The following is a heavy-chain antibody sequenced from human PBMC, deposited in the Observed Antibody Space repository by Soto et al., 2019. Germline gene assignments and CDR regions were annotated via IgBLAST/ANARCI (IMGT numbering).Heavy chain of an antibody. V-gene: IGHV4-59*01. D-gene: IGHD1-26*01. CDR3: ARGRATARKYYDY. Sequence: KASETLSLTCTVSGGSISSYYWSWIRQPPGKGLEWIGYIYYSGSTNYNPSLKSRVTISVDTSKNQFSLKLSSVTAADTAVYYCARGRATARKYYDYWGQGTLVTVSS. CDR1: GGSISSYY. J-gene: IGHJ4*02. CDR2: IYYSGST.